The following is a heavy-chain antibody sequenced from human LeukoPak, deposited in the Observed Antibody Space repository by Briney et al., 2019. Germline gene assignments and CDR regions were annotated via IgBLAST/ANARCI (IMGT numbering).Heavy chain of an antibody. CDR3: ARQQQYYDFWSGYYRFDP. V-gene: IGHV4-38-2*01. D-gene: IGHD3-3*01. Sequence: SETLSLTCAVSGYSISSGYYWGWIRPPPGKGLEWIGSIYHSGSTYYNPSLKSRVTISVDTSKNQFSLKLSSVTAADTAVYYSARQQQYYDFWSGYYRFDPWGQGTLVTVSS. J-gene: IGHJ5*02. CDR2: IYHSGST. CDR1: GYSISSGYY.